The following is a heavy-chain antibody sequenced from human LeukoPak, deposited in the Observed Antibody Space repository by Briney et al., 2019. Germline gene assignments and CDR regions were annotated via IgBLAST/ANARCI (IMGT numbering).Heavy chain of an antibody. CDR2: INHSGST. Sequence: RPSETLSLTCSVYGGSFSDYYWTWIRQPPGKGLEWIGDINHSGSTNYNPSLKSRVTISVDTSKNQFSLKLSSVTAADTAVYYCARHGYWFGELLYFDYWGQGTLVTVSS. CDR1: GGSFSDYY. CDR3: ARHGYWFGELLYFDY. V-gene: IGHV4-34*01. D-gene: IGHD3-10*01. J-gene: IGHJ4*02.